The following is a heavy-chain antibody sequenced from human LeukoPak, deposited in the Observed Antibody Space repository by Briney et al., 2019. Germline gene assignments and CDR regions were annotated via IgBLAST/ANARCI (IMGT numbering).Heavy chain of an antibody. CDR1: GGSISSGDYY. Sequence: SETLSLTCTVSGGSISSGDYYWSWIRQPPGKGLEWIGYIYYSGSTYYNPSLKSRVTISVDTSKNQFSLKLSSVTAADTAVYYCARGLRDTAKASFDYRGQGTLVTVSS. J-gene: IGHJ4*02. CDR3: ARGLRDTAKASFDY. D-gene: IGHD5-18*01. CDR2: IYYSGST. V-gene: IGHV4-30-4*01.